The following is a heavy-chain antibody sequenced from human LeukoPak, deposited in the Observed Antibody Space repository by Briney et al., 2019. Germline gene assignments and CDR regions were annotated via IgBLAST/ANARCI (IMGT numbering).Heavy chain of an antibody. D-gene: IGHD1-14*01. CDR2: IYYSGST. Sequence: SETLSLTCTVSGGSISGSSYYWGWIRQPPGKGLEWIGSIYYSGSTYYNPSLKSRVTISVDTSKNQFSLKLSSVTAADTAVYYCARLASRRNYHYYMDVWGKGTTVTISS. V-gene: IGHV4-39*07. CDR3: ARLASRRNYHYYMDV. CDR1: GGSISGSSYY. J-gene: IGHJ6*03.